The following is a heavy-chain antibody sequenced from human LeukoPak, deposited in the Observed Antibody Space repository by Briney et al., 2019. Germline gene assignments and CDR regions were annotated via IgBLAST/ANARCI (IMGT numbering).Heavy chain of an antibody. CDR3: ARDGPHNNGYPYFVD. J-gene: IGHJ4*02. D-gene: IGHD5-24*01. CDR2: ISSSGSTI. V-gene: IGHV3-48*03. Sequence: PGGSLRLSCAASGFTFSSYEMNWVRQAPGKGLEWVSYISSSGSTIYYADSVKGRFTISRDSAKSSLYLQMSSLRDEDTAVYYCARDGPHNNGYPYFVDWGRGTLVTVSS. CDR1: GFTFSSYE.